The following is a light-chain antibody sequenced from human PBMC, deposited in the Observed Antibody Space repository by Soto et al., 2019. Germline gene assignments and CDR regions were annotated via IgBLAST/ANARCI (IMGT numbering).Light chain of an antibody. V-gene: IGKV1-12*01. CDR2: AAI. J-gene: IGKJ4*01. CDR1: QDIDSW. CDR3: QQGNSFPLT. Sequence: DIQMTQSPSSVSASIGDRVTITCRASQDIDSWLAWFQQKPGEAPRLLIYAAISLHSGVPSRFSVAGSGTDFSLTISSLQPEDFATYFCQQGNSFPLTFGGGTKVEIK.